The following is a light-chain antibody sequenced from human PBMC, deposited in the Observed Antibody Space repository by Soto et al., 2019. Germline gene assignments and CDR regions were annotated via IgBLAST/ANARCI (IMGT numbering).Light chain of an antibody. CDR1: QSVSGSY. CDR3: QQYGDSPRT. V-gene: IGKV3-20*01. Sequence: ATLSCRASQSVSGSYLAWYQQKPGQAPRLLIYAASSRATGIPDRFSGSASGTDFTLTISRLEPEDFAVYHCQQYGDSPRTFGGGTKVDIK. CDR2: AAS. J-gene: IGKJ4*01.